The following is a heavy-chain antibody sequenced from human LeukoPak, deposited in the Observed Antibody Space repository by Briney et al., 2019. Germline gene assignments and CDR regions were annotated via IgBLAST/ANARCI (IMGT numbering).Heavy chain of an antibody. CDR3: AKTVVTPYYFDY. Sequence: GGSLRLSCAASGFTFSGSAMSWVRQAPGKGLEWVSTISGAAVTTYYADSVKGRFTISRDNSKNTLYLQMNSLRADDTAVYYCAKTVVTPYYFDYWGQGTLVTVS. CDR1: GFTFSGSA. J-gene: IGHJ4*02. V-gene: IGHV3-23*01. D-gene: IGHD4-23*01. CDR2: ISGAAVTT.